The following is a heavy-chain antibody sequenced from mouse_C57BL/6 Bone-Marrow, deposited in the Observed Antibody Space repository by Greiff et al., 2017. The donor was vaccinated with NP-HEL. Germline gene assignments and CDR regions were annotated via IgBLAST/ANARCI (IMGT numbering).Heavy chain of an antibody. D-gene: IGHD2-14*01. Sequence: QVQLQQSGPGLVAPSQSLSITCTVSGFSLTSYGVHWVRQPPGKGLEWLVVIWSDGSTTYNSALKSRLSIRKDNSKSQVFLKMNSLQTDDTAMYYCARHRDYRGYYAMDYWGQGTSVTVSS. J-gene: IGHJ4*01. CDR2: IWSDGST. CDR3: ARHRDYRGYYAMDY. CDR1: GFSLTSYG. V-gene: IGHV2-6-1*01.